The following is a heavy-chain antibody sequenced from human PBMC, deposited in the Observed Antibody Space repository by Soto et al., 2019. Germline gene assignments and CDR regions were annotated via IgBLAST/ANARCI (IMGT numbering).Heavy chain of an antibody. D-gene: IGHD5-18*01. J-gene: IGHJ3*01. CDR3: ARSVVRVDTAVNAFDL. V-gene: IGHV3-21*01. Sequence: QLVESGGGQVKPGDSLRLSCAASGFTFTTYTMNWLRQAPGKGLEWVSSITSSSTYIFYADSVRGRFTISRDNAKNSLSLQVASLKAEDTAVYYCARSVVRVDTAVNAFDLWGQGTLVTVSS. CDR2: ITSSSTYI. CDR1: GFTFTTYT.